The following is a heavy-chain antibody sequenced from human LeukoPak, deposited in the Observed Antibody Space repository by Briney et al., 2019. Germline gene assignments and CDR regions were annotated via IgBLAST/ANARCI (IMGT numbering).Heavy chain of an antibody. CDR3: ASTIAAAGPTSDAFDI. CDR2: IKTDGGET. Sequence: GSLRLSCAASGFTFTTYWMGWVRQAPGKGLEWVAHIKTDGGETYYLDSVKGRFTISRDNAKNSLYLQMNSLRAEDTAVYYCASTIAAAGPTSDAFDIWGQGTMVTVSS. D-gene: IGHD6-13*01. V-gene: IGHV3-7*03. CDR1: GFTFTTYW. J-gene: IGHJ3*02.